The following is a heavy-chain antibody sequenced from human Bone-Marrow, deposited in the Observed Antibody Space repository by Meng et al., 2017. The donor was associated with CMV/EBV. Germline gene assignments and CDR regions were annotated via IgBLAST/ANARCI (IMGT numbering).Heavy chain of an antibody. V-gene: IGHV4-34*01. Sequence: TCDVYGGSFSGYYWSGIRQAPGKGLEWIGEINHSGSTNYNPSLKSRVTISVDTSKNQFSLKLSSVTAADTAAYYCARRVEDSSGYCYWGQGTLVTVSS. CDR1: GGSFSGYY. CDR3: ARRVEDSSGYCY. J-gene: IGHJ4*02. D-gene: IGHD3-22*01. CDR2: INHSGST.